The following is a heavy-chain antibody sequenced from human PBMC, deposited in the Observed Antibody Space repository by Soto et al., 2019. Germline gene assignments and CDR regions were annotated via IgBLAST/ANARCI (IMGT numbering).Heavy chain of an antibody. D-gene: IGHD6-13*01. CDR1: GYTFTSYY. CDR2: INPSGGST. CDR3: AIRIKYSSWDGNYFDY. J-gene: IGHJ4*02. Sequence: ASVKVSCKASGYTFTSYYMHWVRQAPGQGLEWMGIINPSGGSTSYAQKFQGRVTMTRDTSTSTVYMELGSLRSEDTAVYYCAIRIKYSSWDGNYFDYWGQGTLVTVSS. V-gene: IGHV1-46*01.